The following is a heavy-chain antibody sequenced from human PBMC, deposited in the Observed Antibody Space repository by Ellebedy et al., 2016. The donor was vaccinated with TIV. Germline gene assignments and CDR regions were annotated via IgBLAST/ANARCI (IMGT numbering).Heavy chain of an antibody. J-gene: IGHJ6*02. D-gene: IGHD2-2*01. Sequence: SQTLSLTCAVYGVSFSGYYWSWIRQPPGKGLEWIGEINHSGSTNYNPSLKSRVTISVDTSKNQFSLKLSSVTAADTAVYYCARGRSRRVNYYGMDVWGQGTTVTVSS. V-gene: IGHV4-34*01. CDR1: GVSFSGYY. CDR3: ARGRSRRVNYYGMDV. CDR2: INHSGST.